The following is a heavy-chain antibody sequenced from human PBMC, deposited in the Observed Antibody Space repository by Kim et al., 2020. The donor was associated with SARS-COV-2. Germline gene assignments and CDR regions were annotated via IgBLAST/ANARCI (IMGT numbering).Heavy chain of an antibody. CDR2: IYPGGGT. CDR3: ARDSVYSSAAGT. J-gene: IGHJ5*02. CDR1: GFIVSSNY. D-gene: IGHD6-19*01. V-gene: IGHV3-66*01. Sequence: GGSLRLSCAASGFIVSSNYMSWVRQAPGKGLEWVSVIYPGGGTYYADSVKGRFTTSRDNFQNTVYLQMNNLRAEDTAVYYCARDSVYSSAAGTWGQGTL.